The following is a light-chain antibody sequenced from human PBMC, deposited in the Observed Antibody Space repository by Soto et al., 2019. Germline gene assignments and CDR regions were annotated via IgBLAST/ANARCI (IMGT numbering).Light chain of an antibody. CDR2: GAS. V-gene: IGKV3-15*01. J-gene: IGKJ1*01. Sequence: EIVMTQSPGTLSVSPGERATLSCRASQSISTNLAWYQQRHGQAPRLLIYGASTRATGIPARCSGSGSGTEFTLTISSLQSEDFAVYYCQQYNNWPPWTFGQGTKVDIK. CDR1: QSISTN. CDR3: QQYNNWPPWT.